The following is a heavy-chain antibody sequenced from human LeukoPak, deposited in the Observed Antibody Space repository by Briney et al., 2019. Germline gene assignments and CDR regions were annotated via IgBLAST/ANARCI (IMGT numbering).Heavy chain of an antibody. D-gene: IGHD1-26*01. V-gene: IGHV1-2*02. J-gene: IGHJ4*02. CDR1: GYTFTGYY. CDR3: ARGLPNIVGATCDY. Sequence: ASVKVSCKASGYTFTGYYMHWVRQAPGQGLEWMGWINPNSGGTNYAQKFQGRVTMTRDTSISTAYMELSSLRSEDTAVYYCARGLPNIVGATCDYWGQGTLVTVSS. CDR2: INPNSGGT.